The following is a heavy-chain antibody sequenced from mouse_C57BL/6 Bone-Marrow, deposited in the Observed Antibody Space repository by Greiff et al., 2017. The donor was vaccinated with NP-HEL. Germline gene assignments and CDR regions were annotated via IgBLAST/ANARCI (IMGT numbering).Heavy chain of an antibody. CDR3: ARHGRYYYGSSYYYYAMDY. V-gene: IGHV1-62-2*01. CDR1: GYTFTEYT. CDR2: FYPGSGSI. J-gene: IGHJ4*01. Sequence: QVQLKQSGAELVKPGASVKLSCKASGYTFTEYTIHWVKQRSGQGLEWIGWFYPGSGSIKYNENFKDKATLTADKSSSTVYMELSRLTSEDSAVYFCARHGRYYYGSSYYYYAMDYWGQGTSVTVSS. D-gene: IGHD1-1*01.